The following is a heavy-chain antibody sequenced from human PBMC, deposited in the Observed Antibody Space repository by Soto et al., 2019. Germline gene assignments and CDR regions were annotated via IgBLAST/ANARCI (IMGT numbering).Heavy chain of an antibody. V-gene: IGHV2-5*02. CDR1: GFSLSTSGVA. Sequence: QITLTESGPTLVKPTQTLTLTCTFSGFSLSTSGVAVGWIRQPPGKALEWLALIYWDGDKRYSPSLKSRLTITKDTSRNQVVLTLTNVDLVDTATYYCTHVEGFSGYDSWSPRSPKNFDYWGQGTLVTVSS. D-gene: IGHD5-12*01. CDR2: IYWDGDK. J-gene: IGHJ4*02. CDR3: THVEGFSGYDSWSPRSPKNFDY.